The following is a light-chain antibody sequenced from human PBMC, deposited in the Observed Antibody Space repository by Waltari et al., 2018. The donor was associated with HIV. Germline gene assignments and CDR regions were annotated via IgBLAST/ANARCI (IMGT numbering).Light chain of an antibody. CDR2: EHN. J-gene: IGLJ2*01. CDR3: QSYNIDNHVV. CDR1: SGSIASNY. Sequence: NFMLTQPHSVSESPGKTVTISCTRSSGSIASNYVQWYQQRPGSAPTIVIYEHNQRPSGVPDRFSGSIDTSSTAASLTISGLKTEDEADYYCQSYNIDNHVVFGGGTKLAVL. V-gene: IGLV6-57*04.